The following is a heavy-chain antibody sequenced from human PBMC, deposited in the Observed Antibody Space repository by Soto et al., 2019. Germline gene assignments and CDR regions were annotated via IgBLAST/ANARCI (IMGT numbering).Heavy chain of an antibody. CDR1: GVTFSTFG. J-gene: IGHJ4*02. Sequence: QVQLVQSGAEVKKTGSSVNVSCKTSGVTFSTFGISWVRQAPGQGLEWMGGIIPFFGTAEYSQKFEDRITITADESTNTVYMDLRSLTSEDTAIYYCARTAPMDAGDKYYYDFWGQGALVTVSS. CDR3: ARTAPMDAGDKYYYDF. D-gene: IGHD3-16*01. CDR2: IIPFFGTA. V-gene: IGHV1-69*01.